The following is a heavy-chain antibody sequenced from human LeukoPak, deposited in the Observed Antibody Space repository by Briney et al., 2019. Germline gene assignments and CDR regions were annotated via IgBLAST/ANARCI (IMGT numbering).Heavy chain of an antibody. J-gene: IGHJ3*02. CDR2: IYYSGST. Sequence: SETLSLTCTVSGGSISSYYWSWIRQPPGKGLEWIGYIYYSGSTNYNPSLKSRVTISVDTSKNQFSLKLSSVTAADTAVYYCARHLSIAAAGTAVGAFDIWGQGTMVTVSS. D-gene: IGHD6-13*01. CDR1: GGSISSYY. CDR3: ARHLSIAAAGTAVGAFDI. V-gene: IGHV4-59*08.